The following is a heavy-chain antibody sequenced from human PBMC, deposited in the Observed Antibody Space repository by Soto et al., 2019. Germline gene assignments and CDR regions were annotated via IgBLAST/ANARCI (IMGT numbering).Heavy chain of an antibody. CDR3: ASIADLSTPRRIAVATPFDY. D-gene: IGHD6-19*01. CDR2: IYHSGST. V-gene: IGHV4-4*02. CDR1: SGSISSSNW. Sequence: SETLSLTCAVSSGSISSSNWWSWVRQPPGKGLEWIGEIYHSGSTNYNPSLKSRVTISVDKSKSQFSLKLSSVTAADTAVYYCASIADLSTPRRIAVATPFDYWGQGTLVTVSS. J-gene: IGHJ4*02.